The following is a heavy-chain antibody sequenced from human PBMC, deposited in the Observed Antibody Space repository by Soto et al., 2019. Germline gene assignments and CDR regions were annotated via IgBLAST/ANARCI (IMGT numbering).Heavy chain of an antibody. CDR1: GFTFGDYW. J-gene: IGHJ4*02. Sequence: EAQLVQSGGGLVQPGGSMRPSFAASGFTFGDYWLHWVRQTLGLGLGWVSSIKFDGSRTYYANSVKGRFSISRDNAKNTLYLQMNSLSAEDTALYYCARDEGDAMVRGYDNWGQGTLVTVSS. V-gene: IGHV3-74*01. CDR3: ARDEGDAMVRGYDN. D-gene: IGHD3-10*01. CDR2: IKFDGSRT.